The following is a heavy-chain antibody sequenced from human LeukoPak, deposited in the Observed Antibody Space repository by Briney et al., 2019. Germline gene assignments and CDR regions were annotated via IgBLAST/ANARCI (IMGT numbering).Heavy chain of an antibody. CDR2: IYYSGNT. D-gene: IGHD6-13*01. Sequence: PSETLSLTCTVFGGSINGYYWSWIRQPPGKGLEWIGYIYYSGNTNYNPSLKSRVSISVDTSKNQFSRNLSSVTAADTAVYYCARLHFAAAEEFDPWGQGTLATVCS. J-gene: IGHJ5*02. CDR3: ARLHFAAAEEFDP. V-gene: IGHV4-59*08. CDR1: GGSINGYY.